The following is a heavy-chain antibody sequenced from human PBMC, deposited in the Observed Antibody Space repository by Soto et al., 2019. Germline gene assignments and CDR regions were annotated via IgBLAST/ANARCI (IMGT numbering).Heavy chain of an antibody. CDR1: GFTFSSYA. V-gene: IGHV3-23*01. CDR2: ISGSGGST. J-gene: IGHJ4*02. CDR3: AKVLAYDSSGYDY. Sequence: GESLKISCAASGFTFSSYAMSWVRQAPGKGLEWVSAISGSGGSTYYADSVKGRFTISRDNSKNTLYLQMNSLRAEDTAVYYCAKVLAYDSSGYDYWGQGTLVTVSS. D-gene: IGHD3-22*01.